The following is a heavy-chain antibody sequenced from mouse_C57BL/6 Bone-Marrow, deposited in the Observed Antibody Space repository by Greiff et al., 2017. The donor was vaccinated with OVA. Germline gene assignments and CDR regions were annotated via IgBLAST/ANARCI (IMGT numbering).Heavy chain of an antibody. D-gene: IGHD1-1*01. Sequence: EVQVVESGGGLVKPGGSLKLSCAASGFTFSDYGMHWVRQAPEKGLEWVAYISSGSSTIYYADTVKGRFTISRDNAKNTLFLQMTSLRSEDTAMYYCARGNLITTVVAEFDNWGQGATLTVSS. CDR2: ISSGSSTI. CDR3: ARGNLITTVVAEFDN. J-gene: IGHJ2*01. CDR1: GFTFSDYG. V-gene: IGHV5-17*01.